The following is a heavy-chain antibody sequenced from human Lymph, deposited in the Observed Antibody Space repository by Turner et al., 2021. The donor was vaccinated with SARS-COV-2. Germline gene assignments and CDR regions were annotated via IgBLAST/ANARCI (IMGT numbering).Heavy chain of an antibody. D-gene: IGHD6-6*01. Sequence: EVQLVESGGGLVKPGGSVRLSCAAYGFTVSNAWMTWVRQAPGKGLEWVYRIKTKTDGGTTDYAAPVKGRITITREDSKNTLYLQMNSLKTEDTAVYYCTTHSAPDYWGQGTLVTVSS. J-gene: IGHJ4*02. V-gene: IGHV3-15*01. CDR2: IKTKTDGGTT. CDR3: TTHSAPDY. CDR1: GFTVSNAW.